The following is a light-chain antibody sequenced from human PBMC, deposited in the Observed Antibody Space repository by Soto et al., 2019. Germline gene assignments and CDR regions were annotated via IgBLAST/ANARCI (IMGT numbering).Light chain of an antibody. CDR1: QSVDSF. Sequence: ELVMTQSPATLSVNPGEGATLSCRASQSVDSFLAWYQQKPGQAPRLLIYGTSSRATGVSARFSGSGSGTDFTLTISRLEPEDFAVYYCQQHGISHITFGQGTRLAFK. V-gene: IGKV3-15*01. J-gene: IGKJ5*01. CDR2: GTS. CDR3: QQHGISHIT.